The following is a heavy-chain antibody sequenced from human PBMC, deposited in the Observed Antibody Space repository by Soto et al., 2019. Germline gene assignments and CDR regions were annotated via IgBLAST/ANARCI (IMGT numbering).Heavy chain of an antibody. D-gene: IGHD3-3*01. Sequence: ASVKVSCKASGGTFSSYTISWVRQAPGQGLEWMGRIIPILGIANYAQKFQGRVTITADKSTSTAYMELSSLRSEDTAVYYCARVFWSGYPNWFDPWGQGTLVTVSS. V-gene: IGHV1-69*02. CDR2: IIPILGIA. J-gene: IGHJ5*02. CDR1: GGTFSSYT. CDR3: ARVFWSGYPNWFDP.